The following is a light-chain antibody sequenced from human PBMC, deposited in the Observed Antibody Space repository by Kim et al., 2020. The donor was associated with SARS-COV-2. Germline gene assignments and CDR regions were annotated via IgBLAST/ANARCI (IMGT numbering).Light chain of an antibody. V-gene: IGKV1-12*01. Sequence: DILMTQSPSAVSASVGDRVTITCRASQGISSWLAWYQHKPGKAPNLLIFGASSLQSGVPSRFSGSGSGTDFTLTISSLQPEDVATSYCQQANSFPWTFGQGTKVDIK. CDR2: GAS. CDR1: QGISSW. CDR3: QQANSFPWT. J-gene: IGKJ1*01.